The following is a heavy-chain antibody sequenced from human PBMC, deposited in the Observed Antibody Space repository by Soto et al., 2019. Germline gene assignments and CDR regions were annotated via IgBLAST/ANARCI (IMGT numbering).Heavy chain of an antibody. J-gene: IGHJ4*02. D-gene: IGHD3-9*01. CDR3: ARLEGLATISYYVDY. V-gene: IGHV4-39*01. Sequence: QLQLQESGPGLVKPSETLSLTCSVSGDSINSDNYYWGWIRPPPGKGLEWIGSIYYRGNTYYIPSLKTRVTISLDKSKSQFSLKLSSVTAADSAVYFCARLEGLATISYYVDYWGQGTLVTVSS. CDR1: GDSINSDNYY. CDR2: IYYRGNT.